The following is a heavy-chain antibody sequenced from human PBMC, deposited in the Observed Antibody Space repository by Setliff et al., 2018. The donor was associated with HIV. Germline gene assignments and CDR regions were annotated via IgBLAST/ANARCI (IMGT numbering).Heavy chain of an antibody. V-gene: IGHV4-34*01. CDR3: ARGGVRETYWENY. D-gene: IGHD1-26*01. J-gene: IGHJ4*02. CDR2: INQSGNT. CDR1: GGSFSGYY. Sequence: SETLSLTCTVYGGSFSGYYWSWIRQPPGMGLEWIGEINQSGNTNYNPSLKSRVTISADPSKNQFSLKLSSVTAADTAVYYCARGGVRETYWENYWGQGTPVTVSS.